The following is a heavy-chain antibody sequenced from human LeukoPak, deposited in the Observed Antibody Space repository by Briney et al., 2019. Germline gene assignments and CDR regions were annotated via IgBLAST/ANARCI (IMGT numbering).Heavy chain of an antibody. D-gene: IGHD2-2*01. Sequence: ASVKVSYKASGYTFTIYGISWVRQAPGQGREGMGWISAYNGNTNYAQKLQGRVTMTTDTSTSTAYMELRSLRSDDTAVYYCARDLKKYQSTYFDYWGQGTLVTVSS. J-gene: IGHJ4*02. CDR1: GYTFTIYG. CDR2: ISAYNGNT. CDR3: ARDLKKYQSTYFDY. V-gene: IGHV1-18*04.